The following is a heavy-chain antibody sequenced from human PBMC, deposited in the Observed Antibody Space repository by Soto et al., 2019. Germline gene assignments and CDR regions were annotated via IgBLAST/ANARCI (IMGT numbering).Heavy chain of an antibody. CDR3: AVCTDYDILTGFNDY. D-gene: IGHD3-9*01. Sequence: PSETLPLTCAVYVGSFSGYYWSLIRQPPGEGLEWIGEINHSASTNYNPSLKSRVTISVDTSKNQFSLKLRSVTAAATAVYDCAVCTDYDILTGFNDYWGQGTPLSVSS. V-gene: IGHV4-34*01. CDR1: VGSFSGYY. CDR2: INHSAST. J-gene: IGHJ4*02.